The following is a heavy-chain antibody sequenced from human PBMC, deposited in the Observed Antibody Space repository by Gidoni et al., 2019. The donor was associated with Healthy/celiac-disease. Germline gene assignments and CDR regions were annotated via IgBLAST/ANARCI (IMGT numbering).Heavy chain of an antibody. D-gene: IGHD2-15*01. CDR3: ARDHGGAKYCSGGSCYGGFDY. V-gene: IGHV3-7*03. CDR1: GFTFSRYW. CDR2: IKQDGSEK. J-gene: IGHJ4*02. Sequence: EVQLVESGGGLVQPGGSLRLSCAASGFTFSRYWMSWVRQAPGKGLEWVANIKQDGSEKYYVDSVKGRFTISRDNAKNSLYLQMNSLRAEDTAVYYCARDHGGAKYCSGGSCYGGFDYWGQGTLVTVSS.